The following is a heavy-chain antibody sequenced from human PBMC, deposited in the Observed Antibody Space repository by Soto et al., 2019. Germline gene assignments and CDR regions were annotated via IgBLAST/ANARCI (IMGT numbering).Heavy chain of an antibody. CDR1: GYSFTNYW. J-gene: IGHJ4*02. Sequence: GESLKISCKGSGYSFTNYWITWVRQTPGKGLEWMGRVDPSDSYNNYSPSFEGHVTISADKSISTAHLQWSSLKASDTAMYYCARRARDGDYLSWYFDYWGQGTLVTVSS. V-gene: IGHV5-10-1*01. CDR3: ARRARDGDYLSWYFDY. CDR2: VDPSDSYN. D-gene: IGHD4-17*01.